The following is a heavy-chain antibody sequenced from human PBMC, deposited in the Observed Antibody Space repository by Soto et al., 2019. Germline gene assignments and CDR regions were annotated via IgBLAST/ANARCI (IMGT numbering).Heavy chain of an antibody. CDR3: AKDWGRYCSGSSCYLFDF. Sequence: GGSLRLSCAASGFTFSSYGMHWVRQVPGKGLEWVAVIWYDGSNKYYADSVKGRFTISRDNSKNTLYLQMDSLRPEDTAVYYCAKDWGRYCSGSSCYLFDFWGQGTLVTVSS. CDR1: GFTFSSYG. J-gene: IGHJ4*02. CDR2: IWYDGSNK. D-gene: IGHD2-15*01. V-gene: IGHV3-30*02.